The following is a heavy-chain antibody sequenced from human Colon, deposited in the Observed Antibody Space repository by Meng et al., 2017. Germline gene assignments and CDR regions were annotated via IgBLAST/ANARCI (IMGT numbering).Heavy chain of an antibody. CDR2: IYYSGNT. CDR1: GGSVSSGSYY. J-gene: IGHJ3*02. CDR3: ARDDKKILTYYYDSSGYAPFYI. D-gene: IGHD3-22*01. Sequence: SETLSLTCTVSGGSVSSGSYYWSWIRQPPGAGLEWIGYIYYSGNTNYNPSLTSRATISVDTSKNQFSLKLSSVTAADTAVYYCARDDKKILTYYYDSSGYAPFYIWGQGTMVTVSS. V-gene: IGHV4-61*01.